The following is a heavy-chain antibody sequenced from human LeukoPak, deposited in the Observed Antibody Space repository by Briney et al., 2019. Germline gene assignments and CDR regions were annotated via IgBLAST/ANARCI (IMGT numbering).Heavy chain of an antibody. CDR1: GFTFSSYG. J-gene: IGHJ6*02. D-gene: IGHD2-15*01. V-gene: IGHV3-30*02. CDR3: GKGDDGDCSGGTCYGYYYYGMDV. CDR2: IRYDGSNK. Sequence: GGSLRLSCAASGFTFSSYGMHWVRQAPGKGLEWVAFIRYDGSNKYYADSVKGRFTISRDNSKNTLYLQMNSLRAEDTAVYYCGKGDDGDCSGGTCYGYYYYGMDVWGQGTTVTVAS.